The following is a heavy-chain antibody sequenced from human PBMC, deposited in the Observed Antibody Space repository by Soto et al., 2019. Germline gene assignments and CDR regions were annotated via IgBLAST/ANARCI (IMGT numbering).Heavy chain of an antibody. CDR3: ARSSGWSTGFDY. CDR1: GYTFTGYY. Sequence: ASVKVSCKASGYTFTGYYMHWVRQAPGQGLEWMGGIIPIFGTANYAQKFQGRVTITADESTSTAYMELSSLRSEDTAVYYCARSSGWSTGFDYWGQGTLVTVSS. V-gene: IGHV1-69*13. CDR2: IIPIFGTA. J-gene: IGHJ4*02. D-gene: IGHD6-19*01.